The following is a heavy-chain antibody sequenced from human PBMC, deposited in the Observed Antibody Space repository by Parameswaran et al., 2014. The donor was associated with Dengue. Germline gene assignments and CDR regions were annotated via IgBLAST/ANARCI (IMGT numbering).Heavy chain of an antibody. CDR1: GYTFTSYY. J-gene: IGHJ4*02. CDR2: IDPNDGSA. Sequence: ASVKVSCKASGYTFTSYYIHWVRQAPGQGLEWMGLIDPNDGSASHAQKFQGRVTMTRDTSTTTVYMELSSLRSDDTAVYYCSRDHSSSHPSEYWGQGTLVTVSS. CDR3: SRDHSSSHPSEY. V-gene: IGHV1-46*01. D-gene: IGHD6-19*01.